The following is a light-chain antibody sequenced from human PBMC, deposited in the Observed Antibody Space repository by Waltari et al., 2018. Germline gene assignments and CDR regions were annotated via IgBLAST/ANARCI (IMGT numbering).Light chain of an antibody. V-gene: IGKV3D-15*01. Sequence: EVVMTQSPATLSVSPGDRATLSCRASESVSVYLAWYQQRPGQAPRLLVYGADTRATGVPARFSGRGSGTEFTLTISSLQSEDFAVYYCQQYNDWPLLTFGGGTRVEIK. J-gene: IGKJ4*01. CDR3: QQYNDWPLLT. CDR1: ESVSVY. CDR2: GAD.